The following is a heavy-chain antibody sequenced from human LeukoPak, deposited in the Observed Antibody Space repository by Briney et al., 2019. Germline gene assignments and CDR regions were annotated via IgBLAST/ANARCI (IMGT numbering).Heavy chain of an antibody. Sequence: PGGSLRLSCAASGFTVSSNYMSWVRQAPGKGLEWVSVIYSGGSTYYADSVKGRFTISRDNSKNTLYLQMNSLRAEDTAVYYCARARPHYYGSGSYYHYWGQGTLVTVSS. D-gene: IGHD3-10*01. CDR1: GFTVSSNY. V-gene: IGHV3-66*01. CDR3: ARARPHYYGSGSYYHY. J-gene: IGHJ4*02. CDR2: IYSGGST.